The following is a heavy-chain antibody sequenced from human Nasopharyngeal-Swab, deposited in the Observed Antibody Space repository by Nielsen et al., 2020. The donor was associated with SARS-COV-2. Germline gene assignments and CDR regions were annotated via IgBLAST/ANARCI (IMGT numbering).Heavy chain of an antibody. CDR2: MSEDGRNK. CDR3: AKDRYFAHYYFDY. V-gene: IGHV3-30*18. Sequence: GGSLRLSCAASGFTFSNYGMHWVRQAPGKGLEWVALMSEDGRNKYYAKSLDGRFTISRDNSKNTLYLQMNSLRAEDTAVYYCAKDRYFAHYYFDYWGQGTLVTVSS. CDR1: GFTFSNYG. D-gene: IGHD3-9*01. J-gene: IGHJ4*02.